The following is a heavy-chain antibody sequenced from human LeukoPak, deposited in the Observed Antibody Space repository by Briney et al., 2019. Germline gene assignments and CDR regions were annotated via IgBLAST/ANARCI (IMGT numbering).Heavy chain of an antibody. CDR1: GYTFTSYG. CDR3: ARDGTEYSSGWARFDY. V-gene: IGHV1-18*04. J-gene: IGHJ4*02. CDR2: ISAYNGNT. Sequence: ASVKVSCKTSGYTFTSYGISWVRQAPGQGLEWIRWISAYNGNTKYAQKFQGRVTMTTDKSTSTAYMEVRSLTSDDTAKYYCARDGTEYSSGWARFDYWGQGTLLTVSS. D-gene: IGHD6-19*01.